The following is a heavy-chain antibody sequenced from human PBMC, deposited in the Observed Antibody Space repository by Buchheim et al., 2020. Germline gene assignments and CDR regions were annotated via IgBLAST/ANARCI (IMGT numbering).Heavy chain of an antibody. J-gene: IGHJ4*02. CDR1: GFTFSSYA. CDR2: IGGSGGST. CDR3: AKRAVGSSGWSTFDS. D-gene: IGHD6-19*01. Sequence: EVQLLESGGGLVQPGGSLRLSCAASGFTFSSYAMSWVRQAPGKGLEGVSVIGGSGGSTYYAESVKGRFTISRDNYKKTVYLQMNSLSAEDTAVYYCAKRAVGSSGWSTFDSWGQGTL. V-gene: IGHV3-23*01.